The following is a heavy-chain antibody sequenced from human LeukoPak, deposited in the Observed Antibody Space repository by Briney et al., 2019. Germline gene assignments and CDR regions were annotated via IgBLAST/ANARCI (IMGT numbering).Heavy chain of an antibody. J-gene: IGHJ4*02. CDR2: MNPHSGNT. V-gene: IGHV1-8*01. CDR1: GYTFITHD. CDR3: ARGRTKMSTVFAY. Sequence: ASVKVSCRTSGYTFITHDVYWVRQATGQGLEWMGWMNPHSGNTGFAQKFQGRVTLTRNTSISTAYMELNTLRSDDTAVYYCARGRTKMSTVFAYWGQGTRVSVSS. D-gene: IGHD5-24*01.